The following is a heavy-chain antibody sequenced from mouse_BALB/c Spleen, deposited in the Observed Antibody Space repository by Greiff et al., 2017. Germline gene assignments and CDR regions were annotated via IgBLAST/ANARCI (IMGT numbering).Heavy chain of an antibody. CDR1: GFAFSSYD. V-gene: IGHV5-12-1*01. Sequence: EVQVVESGGGLVKPGGSLKLSCAASGFAFSSYDMSWVRQTPEKRLEWVAYISSGGGSTYYPDTVKGRFTISRDNAKNTLYLQMSSLKSEDTAMYYCARLYGYSFAYWGQGTLVTVSA. CDR2: ISSGGGST. D-gene: IGHD2-2*01. CDR3: ARLYGYSFAY. J-gene: IGHJ3*01.